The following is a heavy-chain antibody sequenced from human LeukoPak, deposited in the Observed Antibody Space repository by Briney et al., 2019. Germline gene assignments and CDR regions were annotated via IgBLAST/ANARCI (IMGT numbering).Heavy chain of an antibody. D-gene: IGHD6-25*01. CDR2: VNPSGGST. CDR1: GYTFTVYY. Sequence: GASVTVSCKASGYTFTVYYMHWVRQAPGQGLEWMGIVNPSGGSTTYAQKFQGRVTMTRDTSTSTVYMELTSLRSEDTAVYYCARDLGSSGWYYYYGMDVWGQGTTVTVSS. V-gene: IGHV1-46*01. CDR3: ARDLGSSGWYYYYGMDV. J-gene: IGHJ6*02.